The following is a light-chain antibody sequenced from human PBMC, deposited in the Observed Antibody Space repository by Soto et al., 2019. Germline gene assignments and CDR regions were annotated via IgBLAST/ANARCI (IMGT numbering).Light chain of an antibody. Sequence: EVVMTQSPATLSVSPVERATLSWRASHRVSSYLAWYQQKPGQAPRLLIYGVSTRATGIPARFSGSGSGTEFTLTISSLQSEDFAVYYCQQYNNWPRTFGQGTKVDIK. CDR3: QQYNNWPRT. J-gene: IGKJ1*01. CDR1: HRVSSY. V-gene: IGKV3-15*01. CDR2: GVS.